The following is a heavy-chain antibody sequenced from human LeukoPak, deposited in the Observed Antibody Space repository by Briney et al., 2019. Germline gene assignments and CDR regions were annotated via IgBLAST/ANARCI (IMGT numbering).Heavy chain of an antibody. Sequence: GGSLRLSCAASGFTFSTYNMNWVRRTPGKGLEWVAFIHYDGSNNYYADSVKGRFTISRDNSKNTLYLQMNTLRADDTAVYYCAKDHGSSDWYYFDYWGQGTLVTVSS. J-gene: IGHJ4*02. V-gene: IGHV3-30*02. CDR2: IHYDGSNN. CDR3: AKDHGSSDWYYFDY. D-gene: IGHD6-13*01. CDR1: GFTFSTYN.